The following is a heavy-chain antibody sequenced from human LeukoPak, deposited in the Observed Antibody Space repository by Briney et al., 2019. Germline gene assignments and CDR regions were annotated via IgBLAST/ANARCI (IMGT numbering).Heavy chain of an antibody. CDR1: GGSISGYY. V-gene: IGHV4-59*12. CDR2: IYHSGST. D-gene: IGHD1-7*01. Sequence: SETLSLTCTVSGGSISGYYWSWIRQPPGKGLEWIGYIYHSGSTYYNPSLKSRVTMSVDTSKNQFSLKLSSVTAADTAVYYCARALGDWNYADDAFDIWGQGTMVTVSS. CDR3: ARALGDWNYADDAFDI. J-gene: IGHJ3*02.